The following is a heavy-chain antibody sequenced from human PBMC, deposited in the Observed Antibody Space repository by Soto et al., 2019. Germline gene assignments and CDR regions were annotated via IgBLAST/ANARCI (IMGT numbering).Heavy chain of an antibody. CDR2: IKRKTDGGTT. V-gene: IGHV3-15*07. D-gene: IGHD6-19*01. J-gene: IGHJ4*02. CDR3: TPLALKDSSGWYEFSD. CDR1: GFTFSNVW. Sequence: EVQLVESGGGLVKPGGSLRLSCAASGFTFSNVWMNWVRQAPGKGLEWVGRIKRKTDGGTTDYAAPVKGRFTISRDDSKNTLYLQMNSLKTEDTAVYYCTPLALKDSSGWYEFSDWGQGTLVTVSS.